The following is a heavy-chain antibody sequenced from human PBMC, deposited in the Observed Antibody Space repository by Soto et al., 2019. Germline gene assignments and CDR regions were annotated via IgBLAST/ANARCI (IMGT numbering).Heavy chain of an antibody. V-gene: IGHV1-69*13. CDR3: ARGKDFWSGPQFYYYGMDV. J-gene: IGHJ6*02. D-gene: IGHD3-3*01. CDR2: IIPIFGTA. Sequence: SVKVSCKASGGTFSSYAISWVRQAPGQGLEWMGGIIPIFGTANYAQKFQGRVTITADESTSTAYMELSSLRSEDTAVYYCARGKDFWSGPQFYYYGMDVWGQGTTVTVS. CDR1: GGTFSSYA.